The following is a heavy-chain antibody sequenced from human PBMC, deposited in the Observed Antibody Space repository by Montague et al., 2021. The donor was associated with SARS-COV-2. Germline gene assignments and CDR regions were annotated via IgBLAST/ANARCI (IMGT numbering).Heavy chain of an antibody. Sequence: SETLSLTCAVHGTSFSGYYWEWIRQPPGKGLEWIGEINHSGSTKYSPSLKSRLTISADTSKNQFSLKLTSVAAADTAVYYCARLRDGVVPSPILGVGPYYSYYYMDVWGRGTTVTVSS. J-gene: IGHJ6*03. V-gene: IGHV4-34*01. D-gene: IGHD3-10*01. CDR1: GTSFSGYY. CDR2: INHSGST. CDR3: ARLRDGVVPSPILGVGPYYSYYYMDV.